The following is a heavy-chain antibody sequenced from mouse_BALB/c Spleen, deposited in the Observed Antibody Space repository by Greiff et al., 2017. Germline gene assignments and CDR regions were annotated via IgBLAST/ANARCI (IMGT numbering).Heavy chain of an antibody. CDR2: ISSGGSYT. V-gene: IGHV5-9-4*01. J-gene: IGHJ4*01. D-gene: IGHD1-1*01. CDR3: ARAPYYYGSSYAMDY. CDR1: GFTFSSYA. Sequence: EVQGVESGGGLVKPGGSLKLSCAASGFTFSSYAMSWVRQSPEKRLEWVAEISSGGSYTYYPDTVTGRFTISRDNAKNTLYLEMSSLRSEDTAMYYCARAPYYYGSSYAMDYWGQGTSVTVSS.